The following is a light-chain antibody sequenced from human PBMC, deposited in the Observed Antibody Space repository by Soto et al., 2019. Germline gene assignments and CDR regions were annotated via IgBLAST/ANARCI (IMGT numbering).Light chain of an antibody. J-gene: IGLJ1*01. Sequence: QSVLTKPASVFGSPGQSITISCPGTSSVVGGYNYVSWYQQHPGKAPKLMIYDVSNRPSGVSNRFSGSKSGNTASLTISGLQAEDVADYYCSSYTSSSTYVFGTGTKVTV. CDR2: DVS. CDR3: SSYTSSSTYV. CDR1: SSVVGGYNY. V-gene: IGLV2-14*01.